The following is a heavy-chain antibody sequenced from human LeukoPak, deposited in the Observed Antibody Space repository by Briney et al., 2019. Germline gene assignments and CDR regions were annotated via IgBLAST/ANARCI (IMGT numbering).Heavy chain of an antibody. CDR2: IYYSGST. D-gene: IGHD6-6*01. Sequence: SETLSLTCTVSGGSISSGGYYWSWIRQHPGKGLEWIGYIYYSGSTYYNPSLKSRVTISVDTSKNQFSLKLSSVTAADTAVYYCARGLRSSSSDSDYWGQGTLVTVSS. J-gene: IGHJ4*02. CDR1: GGSISSGGYY. CDR3: ARGLRSSSSDSDY. V-gene: IGHV4-31*03.